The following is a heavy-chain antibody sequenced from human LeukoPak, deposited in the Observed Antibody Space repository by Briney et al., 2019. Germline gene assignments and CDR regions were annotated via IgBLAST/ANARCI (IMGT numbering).Heavy chain of an antibody. V-gene: IGHV4-39*07. J-gene: IGHJ4*02. CDR1: GGSISSSSYY. D-gene: IGHD6-13*01. CDR3: ARGAYSSIFFDY. CDR2: IHYGGSP. Sequence: SETLSLTCTVSGGSISSSSYYGGWIRQPPGKGLEWIGSIHYGGSPYYNPSLESRVTLSIDTSKDQFSLEVTSVTAADTAVYYCARGAYSSIFFDYWGQGTLVTVSS.